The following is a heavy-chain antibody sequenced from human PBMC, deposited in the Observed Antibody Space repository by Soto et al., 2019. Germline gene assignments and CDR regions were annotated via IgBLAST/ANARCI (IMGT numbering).Heavy chain of an antibody. J-gene: IGHJ4*02. D-gene: IGHD4-17*01. CDR2: VYYRGRS. CDR1: GGSVTNSSYY. CDR3: VSQRTTVPTQAYFDY. Sequence: SETLSLTCTVSGGSVTNSSYYWGWIRQSPGKGLEWIGSVYYRGRSYSKSSVKSRVTISVDTSKNRFSLSLNSVTASDTAVYFCVSQRTTVPTQAYFDYWGPGALVTV. V-gene: IGHV4-39*01.